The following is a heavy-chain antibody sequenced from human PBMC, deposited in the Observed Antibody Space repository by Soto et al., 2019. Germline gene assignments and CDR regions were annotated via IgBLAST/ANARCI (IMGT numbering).Heavy chain of an antibody. J-gene: IGHJ6*02. D-gene: IGHD3-3*01. Sequence: SETLSLTCTVSGGSISSYYWSWIRQPPGKGLEWIGYIYYSGSTNYNPSLKSRVTISVDTSKNQFSLKLSSVTAADTAVYYCARDRAVGYCDFWSGYYRGQNYYGMDVWGQGTTVTVS. CDR3: ARDRAVGYCDFWSGYYRGQNYYGMDV. CDR1: GGSISSYY. V-gene: IGHV4-59*01. CDR2: IYYSGST.